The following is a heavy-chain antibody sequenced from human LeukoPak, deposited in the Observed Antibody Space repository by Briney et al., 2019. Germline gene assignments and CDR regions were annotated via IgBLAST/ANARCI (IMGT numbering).Heavy chain of an antibody. D-gene: IGHD1-7*01. CDR2: IIPIFGTA. J-gene: IGHJ4*02. CDR1: GGTFSSYA. V-gene: IGHV1-69*05. CDR3: ALGTTSGVGYFDY. Sequence: VASVKVSCKASGGTFSSYAISWVRQAPGQGLEWMGGIIPIFGTANYAQKFQGRVTITTDESTSTAYMELSSLRSEDTAVYYCALGTTSGVGYFDYWGQGTLVTVSS.